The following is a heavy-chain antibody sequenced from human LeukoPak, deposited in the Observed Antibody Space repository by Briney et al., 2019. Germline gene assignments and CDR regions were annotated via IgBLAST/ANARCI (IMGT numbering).Heavy chain of an antibody. V-gene: IGHV3-21*01. CDR1: GFTFSDYS. J-gene: IGHJ6*02. D-gene: IGHD5/OR15-5a*01. CDR2: ISSSSDYI. Sequence: GGSLRLSCPASGFTFSDYSMSWVRQAPGKGLEWVSSISSSSDYIYYADSVKGRFTISRDNARNSLYLQMNSLRAEDTAVYYCARSGSVSNYKGMDVWGQGTTVTVSS. CDR3: ARSGSVSNYKGMDV.